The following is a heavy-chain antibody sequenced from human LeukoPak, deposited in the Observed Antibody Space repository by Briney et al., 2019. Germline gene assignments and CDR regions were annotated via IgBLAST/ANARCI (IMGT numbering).Heavy chain of an antibody. D-gene: IGHD4-17*01. CDR1: GFTFSSYG. J-gene: IGHJ4*02. Sequence: GGSLRLSCAASGFTFSSYGMHWVRQAPGKGLEWVAVISYDGSNKYYADSVKGRFTISGDNSKNTLYLQMNSLSAEDTAVYYCAKARPQYGLDYWGQGTLVTVSS. CDR3: AKARPQYGLDY. V-gene: IGHV3-30*18. CDR2: ISYDGSNK.